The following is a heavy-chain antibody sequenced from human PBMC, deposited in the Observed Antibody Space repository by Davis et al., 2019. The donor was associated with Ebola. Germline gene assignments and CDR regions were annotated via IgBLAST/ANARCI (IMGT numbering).Heavy chain of an antibody. J-gene: IGHJ6*03. CDR1: GGSISNYY. CDR3: ARGGKGGWYVSDHKKINYYMDV. Sequence: PGGSLRLSCTVSGGSISNYYWSWIRQPPGKGLEWIGYIYYSGSTNYNPSLKSRVTISVDTSKNQFSLKLSSVTAADTAVYYCARGGKGGWYVSDHKKINYYMDVWGKGTTVTVSS. V-gene: IGHV4-59*12. CDR2: IYYSGST. D-gene: IGHD6-19*01.